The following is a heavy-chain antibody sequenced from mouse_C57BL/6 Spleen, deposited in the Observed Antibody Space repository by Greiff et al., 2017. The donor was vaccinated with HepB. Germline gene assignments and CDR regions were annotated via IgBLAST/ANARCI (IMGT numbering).Heavy chain of an antibody. D-gene: IGHD1-1*01. V-gene: IGHV1-80*01. J-gene: IGHJ1*03. Sequence: QVQLQQSGAELVKPGASVKISCKASGYAFSSYWMNWVKQRPGKGLEWIGQIYPGDGDTNYNGKFKGKATLTADKSSSTAYMQLSSLTSEDSAVYFWARYITTVVRYFDVGGTGTTVTVSS. CDR1: GYAFSSYW. CDR2: IYPGDGDT. CDR3: ARYITTVVRYFDV.